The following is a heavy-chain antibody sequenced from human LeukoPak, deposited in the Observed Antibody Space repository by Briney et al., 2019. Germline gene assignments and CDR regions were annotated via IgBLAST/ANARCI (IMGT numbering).Heavy chain of an antibody. CDR1: GFTFSSYS. D-gene: IGHD3-22*01. CDR2: ISSSSSYI. J-gene: IGHJ4*02. Sequence: PGGSLRLSCAASGFTFSSYSMNWVRQAPGKGLEWVSSISSSSSYIYYADSVKGRFTISRDNAKNSLYLQMNSLRAEDTAVYYCARDQADSSGYYSTFDYSGQGTLVTVSS. CDR3: ARDQADSSGYYSTFDY. V-gene: IGHV3-21*01.